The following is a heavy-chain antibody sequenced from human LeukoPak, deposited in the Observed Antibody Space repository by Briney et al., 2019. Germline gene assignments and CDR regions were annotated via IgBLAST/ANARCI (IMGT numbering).Heavy chain of an antibody. J-gene: IGHJ4*02. CDR1: GGSISSGGYY. CDR2: IYHSGST. V-gene: IGHV4-30-2*01. D-gene: IGHD3-16*02. Sequence: SETLSLTCTVSGGSISSGGYYWSWIRQPPGKGLEWIGYIYHSGSTYYNPSLKSRVTISVDRSKNQFSLKPSSVTAADTAVYYCARVVWGSYRYYFDYWGQGTLVTVSS. CDR3: ARVVWGSYRYYFDY.